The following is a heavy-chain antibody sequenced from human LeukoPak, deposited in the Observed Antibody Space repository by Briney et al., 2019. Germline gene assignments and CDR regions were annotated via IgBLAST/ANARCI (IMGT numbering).Heavy chain of an antibody. V-gene: IGHV1-18*01. CDR2: ISGQHGKT. J-gene: IGHJ4*02. Sequence: PGASVKVSCKASGYTFNTYGVIWVRQAPGKGFEWLGWISGQHGKTTYPQKFQDRVRMTTDTSTSTAYVELRSLTSDDTGVYFCARGGSGWFGALEFDYWGQGTLVTVSS. CDR1: GYTFNTYG. D-gene: IGHD3-10*01. CDR3: ARGGSGWFGALEFDY.